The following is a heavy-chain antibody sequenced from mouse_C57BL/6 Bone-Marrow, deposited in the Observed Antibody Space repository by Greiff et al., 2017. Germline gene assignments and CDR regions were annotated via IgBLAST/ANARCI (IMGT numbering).Heavy chain of an antibody. CDR1: GYTFTSYS. CDR3: ARADYDGARFAY. V-gene: IGHV1-4*01. D-gene: IGHD2-4*01. J-gene: IGHJ3*01. CDR2: INPSSGDT. Sequence: VQLQESGAELARPGASVKMSCKASGYTFTSYSMQWVKQRPGQGLEWIGDINPSSGDTTYNQKFKDKATLTEDKASSTAYMQLSSLTSEDSAVYYCARADYDGARFAYWGQGTLVTVSA.